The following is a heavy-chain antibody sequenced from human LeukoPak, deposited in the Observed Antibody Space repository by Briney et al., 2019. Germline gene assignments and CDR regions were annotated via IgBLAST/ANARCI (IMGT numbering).Heavy chain of an antibody. Sequence: GGSLRLSCAASGFTFSSYAMHWVRQAPGKGLGYVSAISSNGGSTYYANSVKGRFTISRDNSKNTLYLQMGSLRAEDMAVYYCARYAMVRGVIFLPAGTFDYWGQGTLVTVSS. CDR2: ISSNGGST. V-gene: IGHV3-64*01. J-gene: IGHJ4*02. CDR3: ARYAMVRGVIFLPAGTFDY. D-gene: IGHD3-10*01. CDR1: GFTFSSYA.